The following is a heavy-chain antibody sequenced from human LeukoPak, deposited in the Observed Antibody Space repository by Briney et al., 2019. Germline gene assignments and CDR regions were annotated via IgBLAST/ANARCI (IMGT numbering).Heavy chain of an antibody. CDR3: ARPPAAASPSPWFDP. J-gene: IGHJ5*02. V-gene: IGHV1-2*02. D-gene: IGHD2-15*01. Sequence: ASVKVSCKASGYTFTGYYMHWVRQAPGQGLEWMGWINPNSGGTNYAQKFQGRVTMTRDTSISTAYMELSRLRSDDTAVYYCARPPAAASPSPWFDPWDQGTLVTVSS. CDR2: INPNSGGT. CDR1: GYTFTGYY.